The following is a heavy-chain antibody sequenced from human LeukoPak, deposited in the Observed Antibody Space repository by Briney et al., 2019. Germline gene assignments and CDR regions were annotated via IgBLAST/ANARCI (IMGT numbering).Heavy chain of an antibody. V-gene: IGHV1-3*01. J-gene: IGHJ4*02. CDR2: INAGNGNT. Sequence: GASVKVSCKASGYTFTSYAMHWVRQAPGQRLEGMGWINAGNGNTKYSQKFQGRVTITRDTSASTAYMELSSLRYEDTAVYYCAIHLDYYDRSGYYFDYWGQGTLVTVSS. CDR1: GYTFTSYA. D-gene: IGHD3-22*01. CDR3: AIHLDYYDRSGYYFDY.